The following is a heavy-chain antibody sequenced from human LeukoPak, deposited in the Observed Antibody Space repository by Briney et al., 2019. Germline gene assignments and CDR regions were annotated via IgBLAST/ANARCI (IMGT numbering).Heavy chain of an antibody. CDR3: ASRLYCSNTRCRNFPFAY. Sequence: RASVKVSCKASGGTFSSYAINWVRQAPGQGLEWMGGIIPTFGTANYAQKFQDRVTITADESTSTAYMELSSLRSEDTAIYYCASRLYCSNTRCRNFPFAYWGQGTLVTVSS. CDR1: GGTFSSYA. V-gene: IGHV1-69*01. CDR2: IIPTFGTA. D-gene: IGHD2-2*01. J-gene: IGHJ4*02.